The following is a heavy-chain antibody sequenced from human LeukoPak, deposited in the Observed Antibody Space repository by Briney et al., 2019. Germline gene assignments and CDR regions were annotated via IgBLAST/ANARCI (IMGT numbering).Heavy chain of an antibody. CDR1: GFTLSNYN. V-gene: IGHV3-7*04. J-gene: IGHJ4*02. CDR3: ARDLGYYRADY. D-gene: IGHD1-26*01. CDR2: IKGDGSDN. Sequence: GGSLRLSCAASGFTLSNYNMNWVRQAPGKGLEWVANIKGDGSDNHYVDSVRGRFTISRDNAKNSLYLQMNSLRAEDTAVYYCARDLGYYRADYWGQGTLVTVSS.